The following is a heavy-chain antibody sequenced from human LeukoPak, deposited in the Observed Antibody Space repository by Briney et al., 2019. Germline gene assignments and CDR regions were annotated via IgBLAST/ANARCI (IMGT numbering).Heavy chain of an antibody. CDR1: GFTFSSYS. D-gene: IGHD2-2*01. CDR2: ISSSSSYI. J-gene: IGHJ3*02. CDR3: ARVVRGGAFDI. Sequence: GGSLRLSCAASGFTFSSYSMNWVRQAPGKGLEWVSSISSSSSYIYYADSVKGRFTISRDNAKNSLYLQMNSLRAEDTAVYYCARVVRGGAFDIWGQGTMVTVSS. V-gene: IGHV3-21*01.